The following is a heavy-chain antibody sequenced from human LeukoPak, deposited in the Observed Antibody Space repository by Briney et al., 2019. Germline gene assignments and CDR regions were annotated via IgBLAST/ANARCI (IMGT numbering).Heavy chain of an antibody. CDR2: IFYSGRA. CDR1: GDSISSSSHY. CDR3: ARQIAVVEPTDPNWFDS. J-gene: IGHJ5*01. D-gene: IGHD2-21*01. V-gene: IGHV4-39*07. Sequence: SETLSLSCSVSGDSISSSSHYWGWIRQPPGKGLEWIGSIFYSGRAYYTPSLKSRVTMSLDTSKNQFSLRLTSVTAADTAVYYCARQIAVVEPTDPNWFDSWGQGTLVTVSS.